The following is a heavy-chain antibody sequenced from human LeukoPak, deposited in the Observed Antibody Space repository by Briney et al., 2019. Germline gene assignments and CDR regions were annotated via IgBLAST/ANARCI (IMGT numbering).Heavy chain of an antibody. CDR1: GFTFSSYE. CDR2: ISSSGSTI. V-gene: IGHV3-48*03. CDR3: AKVRWDNSGWYYLDN. D-gene: IGHD6-19*01. Sequence: GGSLRLSCAASGFTFSSYEMNWVRQAPGKGLEWVSYISSSGSTIYYADSVKGRFTISRDNSKNTLYLQMNSLTDEDTAVYYCAKVRWDNSGWYYLDNWGQGTLVTVSS. J-gene: IGHJ4*02.